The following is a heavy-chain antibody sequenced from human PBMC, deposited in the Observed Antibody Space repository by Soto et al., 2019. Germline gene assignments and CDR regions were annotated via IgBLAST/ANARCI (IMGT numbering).Heavy chain of an antibody. V-gene: IGHV3-23*01. J-gene: IGHJ3*02. CDR2: ISGSGGST. CDR3: AKERYDILTGPPDAFDI. Sequence: LRLSCAASGFTLSSYAMSWVRQAPGKGLEWVSAISGSGGSTYYADSVKGRFTISRDNSKNTLYLQMNSLRAEDTAVYYCAKERYDILTGPPDAFDIWGQGTMVTVSS. D-gene: IGHD3-9*01. CDR1: GFTLSSYA.